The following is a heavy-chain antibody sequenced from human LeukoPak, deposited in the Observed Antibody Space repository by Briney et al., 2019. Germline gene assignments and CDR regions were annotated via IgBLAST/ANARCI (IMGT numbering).Heavy chain of an antibody. V-gene: IGHV3-11*01. CDR2: ISSSGSTI. CDR3: AKDVVSSSWLDFDY. J-gene: IGHJ4*02. Sequence: GGSLRLSCAASGFTFSDYYMSWIRQAPGKGLEWVSYISSSGSTIYYADSVKGRFTISRGNYRNTLFLQMSSLRAEDTAVYYCAKDVVSSSWLDFDYWGQGTQVTVSS. CDR1: GFTFSDYY. D-gene: IGHD6-13*01.